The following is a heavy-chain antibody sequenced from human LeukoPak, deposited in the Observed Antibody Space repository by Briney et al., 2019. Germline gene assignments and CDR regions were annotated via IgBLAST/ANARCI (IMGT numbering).Heavy chain of an antibody. CDR3: ARRYSYGQRRHYYGMDV. Sequence: ESSETLSLTCAVSGGSFSGHLWSWLRQPPGKGLEWIGEINYNGQIANYNPSLKSRVTMSVDTSQNQFSLKLSSVTAADTAVYYCARRYSYGQRRHYYGMDVWGQGTTVTVSS. CDR1: GGSFSGHL. J-gene: IGHJ6*02. D-gene: IGHD5-18*01. CDR2: INYNGQIA. V-gene: IGHV4-34*01.